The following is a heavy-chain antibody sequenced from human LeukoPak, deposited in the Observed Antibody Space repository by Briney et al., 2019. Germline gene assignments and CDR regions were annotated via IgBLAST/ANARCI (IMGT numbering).Heavy chain of an antibody. CDR3: VRGGSSWYVNWFDP. D-gene: IGHD6-13*01. Sequence: GASVKVSCKASGYTFTSYDINWVRQATGQGLEWMGWMNPNSGNTGYAQKFQGRVTMTRNTSISTAYMELSSLRSEDTAVYYCVRGGSSWYVNWFDPWGQGTLVTVSS. CDR1: GYTFTSYD. CDR2: MNPNSGNT. J-gene: IGHJ5*02. V-gene: IGHV1-8*01.